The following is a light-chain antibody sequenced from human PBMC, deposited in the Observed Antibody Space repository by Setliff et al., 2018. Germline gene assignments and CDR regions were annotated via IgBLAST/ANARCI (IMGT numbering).Light chain of an antibody. Sequence: QPALTQPASVSGSPGQSITISCTGTSSDVGYYNYVSWYQQHPGKAPKLMIYEVSNRPSGVSNRFSGSKSGNTASLTISGLQAEDEADYYCSSYTSSSTRVFGTGTKGTV. CDR1: SSDVGYYNY. CDR3: SSYTSSSTRV. V-gene: IGLV2-14*01. CDR2: EVS. J-gene: IGLJ1*01.